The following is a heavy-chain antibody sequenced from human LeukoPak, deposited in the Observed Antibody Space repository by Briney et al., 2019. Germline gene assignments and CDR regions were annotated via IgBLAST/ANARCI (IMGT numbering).Heavy chain of an antibody. Sequence: SQTLSLTCTVSGGSISSGSYYWSWIRQPAGKELEWIGRIYTSGSTDYNPSLKSRVTISVDTSKNQFSLKLSSVTAADTAVYYCARRAPLGYCSSTSCHHMDYYYYYGMDVWGQGTTVTVSS. CDR2: IYTSGST. V-gene: IGHV4-61*02. CDR3: ARRAPLGYCSSTSCHHMDYYYYYGMDV. D-gene: IGHD2-2*01. J-gene: IGHJ6*02. CDR1: GGSISSGSYY.